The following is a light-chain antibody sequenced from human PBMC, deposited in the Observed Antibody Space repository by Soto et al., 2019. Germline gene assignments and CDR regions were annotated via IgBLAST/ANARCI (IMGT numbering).Light chain of an antibody. CDR1: QSISSN. CDR2: GAS. V-gene: IGKV3-15*01. CDR3: QQYNNWPRT. J-gene: IGKJ1*01. Sequence: EIVMTQSPATLSVSPGDRVSLSCWASQSISSNLAWYQQRRGQAPRILIYGASTMYTGVPARFSGSGSGTEFTLTISSLQSEDFAVYYCQQYNNWPRTFGQGTRVEIK.